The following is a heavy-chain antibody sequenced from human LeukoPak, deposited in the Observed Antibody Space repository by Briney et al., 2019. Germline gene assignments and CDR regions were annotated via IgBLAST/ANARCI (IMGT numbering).Heavy chain of an antibody. J-gene: IGHJ1*01. D-gene: IGHD5/OR15-5a*01. Sequence: PGGPLRLSCATSGFTFNTFGMHWVRQAPGKGLEWVAGTWYDGSNKYYAESVKGRFAISKDNSKNTVFLEMNNLRAEDTAIYYCARGDVYDGPGYWGQGTLVTVSS. CDR1: GFTFNTFG. V-gene: IGHV3-33*01. CDR3: ARGDVYDGPGY. CDR2: TWYDGSNK.